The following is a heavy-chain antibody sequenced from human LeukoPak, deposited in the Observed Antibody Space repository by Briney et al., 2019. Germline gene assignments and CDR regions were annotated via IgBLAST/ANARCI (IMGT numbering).Heavy chain of an antibody. J-gene: IGHJ4*02. V-gene: IGHV3-48*02. CDR3: ARESPHCSGVSCFFDY. D-gene: IGHD2-15*01. CDR1: GFTFSSYS. Sequence: GGSLRLSCAASGFTFSSYSMNWVRQAPGKGLEWVSYISSGSSTIYYADSVKGRFTISRDNAKNSLYLQMNSLRDEDTSVYYCARESPHCSGVSCFFDYWGQGTLVTVSS. CDR2: ISSGSSTI.